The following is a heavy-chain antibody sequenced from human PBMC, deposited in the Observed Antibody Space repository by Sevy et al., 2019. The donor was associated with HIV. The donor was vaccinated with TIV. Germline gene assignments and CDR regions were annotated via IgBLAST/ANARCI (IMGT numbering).Heavy chain of an antibody. Sequence: GGSLRLSCAASGFTFSSFAMSWVRQTPGKGLEWVSGLNGSGGRTYHPDSMKGRFTISRDNSKNTMYLQMNCLRAEDTAVYYCTKDTDSGSYLNDAFDIWGQGTMVTVSS. CDR3: TKDTDSGSYLNDAFDI. V-gene: IGHV3-23*01. CDR1: GFTFSSFA. CDR2: LNGSGGRT. D-gene: IGHD1-26*01. J-gene: IGHJ3*02.